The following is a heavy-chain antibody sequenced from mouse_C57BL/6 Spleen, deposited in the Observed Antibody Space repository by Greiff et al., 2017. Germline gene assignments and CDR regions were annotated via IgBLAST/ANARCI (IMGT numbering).Heavy chain of an antibody. Sequence: EVQVVESGGDLVKPGGSLKLSCAASGFTFSSYGMSWVRQTPDKRLEWVATISSGGSYTYYPDSVKGRFTISRDNAKNTLYLQMSSLKSEDTAMYHCARHADYDWYFDVWGTGTTVTVSS. J-gene: IGHJ1*03. CDR2: ISSGGSYT. CDR3: ARHADYDWYFDV. D-gene: IGHD2-4*01. V-gene: IGHV5-6*01. CDR1: GFTFSSYG.